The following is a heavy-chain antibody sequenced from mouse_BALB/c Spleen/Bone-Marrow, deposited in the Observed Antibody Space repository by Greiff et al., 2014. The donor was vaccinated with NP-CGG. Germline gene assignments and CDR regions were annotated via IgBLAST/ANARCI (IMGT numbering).Heavy chain of an antibody. CDR2: ISSGSSTI. J-gene: IGHJ2*01. V-gene: IGHV5-17*02. Sequence: DVQLVESGGGLVQPGGPRKLSCAASGFTFSSFGMHWVRQAPEKGLEWVAYISSGSSTIYYGDTVMGRFTISRDNPKNTLFLQMTSLRSEDTATYYCVRSGSSSGYFDYWGQGTTLTVSS. D-gene: IGHD1-1*01. CDR3: VRSGSSSGYFDY. CDR1: GFTFSSFG.